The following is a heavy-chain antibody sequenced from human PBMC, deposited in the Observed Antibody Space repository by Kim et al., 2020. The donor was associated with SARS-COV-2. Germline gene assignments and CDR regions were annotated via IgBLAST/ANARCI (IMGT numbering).Heavy chain of an antibody. Sequence: GGSLRLSCAGSGFTFSTYTINWVRQAPGKGLEWVSCISGNNRYIYYAASVKGRFTVSRDNAKNSVYLQMNTLRAEDTALYYCARETDPQDFDYWGQGTLV. CDR3: ARETDPQDFDY. V-gene: IGHV3-21*01. CDR2: ISGNNRYI. CDR1: GFTFSTYT. J-gene: IGHJ4*02.